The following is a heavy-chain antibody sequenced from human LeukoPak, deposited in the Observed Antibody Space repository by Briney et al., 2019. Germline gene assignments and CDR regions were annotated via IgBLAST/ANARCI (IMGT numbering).Heavy chain of an antibody. V-gene: IGHV4-31*11. D-gene: IGHD2-21*02. J-gene: IGHJ3*02. CDR3: ARDVVVTSSPDAFDI. CDR1: VHSVSSGGYY. Sequence: PSDTLSLTCALSVHSVSSGGYYWPWSRQHPGKGLEWNGYISNSGTTSYNPSLESRVSISVDTSNNQFSLRLSSVTGADTAVYYCARDVVVTSSPDAFDIWGQGTMVTVSS. CDR2: ISNSGTT.